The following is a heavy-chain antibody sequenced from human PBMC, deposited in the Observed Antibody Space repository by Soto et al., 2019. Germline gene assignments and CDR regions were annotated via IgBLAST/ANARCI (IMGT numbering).Heavy chain of an antibody. CDR3: ARVVSIFVLGDYYDSSGYYSPPGYFDY. CDR1: GGSISSGGYY. D-gene: IGHD3-22*01. J-gene: IGHJ4*02. Sequence: SETLSLTCTVSGGSISSGGYYWSWIRQHPGKGLEWIGYIYYSGSTYYNPSLKSRVTISVDTSKNQFSLKLSSVTAADTAVYYCARVVSIFVLGDYYDSSGYYSPPGYFDYWGQGTLVTVSS. V-gene: IGHV4-31*03. CDR2: IYYSGST.